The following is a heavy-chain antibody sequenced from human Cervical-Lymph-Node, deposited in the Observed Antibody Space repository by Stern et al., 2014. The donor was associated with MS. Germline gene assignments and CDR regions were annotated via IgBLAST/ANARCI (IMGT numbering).Heavy chain of an antibody. D-gene: IGHD1-26*01. J-gene: IGHJ4*02. Sequence: QLVQSGAEVNKPGASVKVSCKASGYTFTSYDINWVRPGTGQGLEWMGWMNPYSGNAVYAQKFQGRVTMTRDTSPSTAYLELTSLRSEDTAVFYCARGRELLSLDYWGQGTLVTVSS. CDR3: ARGRELLSLDY. CDR2: MNPYSGNA. V-gene: IGHV1-8*01. CDR1: GYTFTSYD.